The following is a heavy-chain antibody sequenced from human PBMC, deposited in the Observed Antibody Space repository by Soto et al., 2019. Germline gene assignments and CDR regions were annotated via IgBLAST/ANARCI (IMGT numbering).Heavy chain of an antibody. D-gene: IGHD3-22*01. CDR3: ARDRGKKHCDSSGYWRYDNRVGRGMDV. Sequence: PGGSLRLSCAASGFTFSSYDMHWVRQATGKGLEWVSAIGTAGDTYYPGSVKGRFTISRENAKNSLYLQMNSLRAGDTAVYYCARDRGKKHCDSSGYWRYDNRVGRGMDVWGQGTTVTVSS. CDR2: IGTAGDT. J-gene: IGHJ6*02. CDR1: GFTFSSYD. V-gene: IGHV3-13*04.